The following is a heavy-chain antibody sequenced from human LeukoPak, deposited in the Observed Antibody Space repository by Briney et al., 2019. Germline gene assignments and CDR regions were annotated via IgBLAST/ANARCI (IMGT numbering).Heavy chain of an antibody. CDR3: ARHELSYTTTYYGPDY. V-gene: IGHV3-21*01. CDR2: ISSSSSYI. CDR1: GFTFSSYS. Sequence: GGSLRLSCAASGFTFSSYSMNWVRQAPGKGLEWVSSISSSSSYIYYADSVKGRFTISRDNAKNSLYLQMNSLRAEDTAVYYCARHELSYTTTYYGPDYWGQGTLVTVSS. J-gene: IGHJ4*02. D-gene: IGHD3-16*02.